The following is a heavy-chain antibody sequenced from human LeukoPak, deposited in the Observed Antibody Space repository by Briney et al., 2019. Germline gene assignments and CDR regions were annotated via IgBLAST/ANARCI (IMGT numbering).Heavy chain of an antibody. V-gene: IGHV3-23*01. CDR2: IFPSGGEI. CDR3: ARDTLGSFHY. CDR1: GFTFSTFA. D-gene: IGHD3-16*01. J-gene: IGHJ4*02. Sequence: GGSLRLSCAASGFTFSTFAMIWVRQPPGKGLEWVSSIFPSGGEIHYADSVRGRFTISRDNSKSTLSLQMNSLRAEDTAVYYCARDTLGSFHYWGQGTLVTVSS.